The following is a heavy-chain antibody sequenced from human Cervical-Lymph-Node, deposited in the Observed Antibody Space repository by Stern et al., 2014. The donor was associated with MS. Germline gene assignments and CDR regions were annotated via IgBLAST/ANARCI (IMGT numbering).Heavy chain of an antibody. V-gene: IGHV1-69*01. Sequence: QVQLVQSGAEVKKPWSSVKVSCKASGGTFSSYAISWVRQAPGQGLEWMGGIIPIFGTANYAQKFQGRVTITADESTSTAYMELSSLRSEDTAVYYCASFYGDYELYYYYGMDVWGQGTTVTVSS. D-gene: IGHD4-17*01. CDR3: ASFYGDYELYYYYGMDV. J-gene: IGHJ6*02. CDR1: GGTFSSYA. CDR2: IIPIFGTA.